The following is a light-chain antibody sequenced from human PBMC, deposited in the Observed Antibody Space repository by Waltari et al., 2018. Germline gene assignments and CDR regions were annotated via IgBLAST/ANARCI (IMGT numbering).Light chain of an antibody. V-gene: IGKV3-20*01. J-gene: IGKJ4*01. CDR1: QSVSSY. Sequence: VILTQSPATLSLSPGERATLSCRASQSVSSYLAWYQQKPGQAPRLLIYGASRRATGIPDRFSGSGSGTEFTLTISSLEPEDFAVYYCQKYSTSPPTFSGGTKVEIK. CDR3: QKYSTSPPT. CDR2: GAS.